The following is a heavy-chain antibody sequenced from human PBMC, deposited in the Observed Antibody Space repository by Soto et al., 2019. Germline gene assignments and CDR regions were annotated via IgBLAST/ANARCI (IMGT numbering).Heavy chain of an antibody. CDR2: ISSTTNYI. Sequence: LVRPGGSLRLSXAASGXXXXXXXMNWVRQAXXXXXEWVSSISSTTNYIYYADSMKGRFTVSRDNAKNSVYLDMNSLSAEDTAVYYCARESEDLTSNFDYWGQGTLVTVSS. J-gene: IGHJ4*02. CDR3: ARESEDLTSNFDY. CDR1: GXXXXXXX. V-gene: IGHV3-21*01.